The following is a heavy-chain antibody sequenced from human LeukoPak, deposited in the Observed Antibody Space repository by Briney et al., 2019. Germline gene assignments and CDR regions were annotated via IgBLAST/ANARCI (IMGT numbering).Heavy chain of an antibody. CDR1: DVSFSNYY. Sequence: SETLSLTCTVSDVSFSNYYWSWIRQPPGKGLEWIGYMYYSGMTNYSPSFKSRVTMSIDTSKNQFSLKLSSVTAADTAVYYCARALGKTFYFGSGNSYGMDVWGQGTTVTVSS. V-gene: IGHV4-59*08. CDR2: MYYSGMT. D-gene: IGHD3-10*01. CDR3: ARALGKTFYFGSGNSYGMDV. J-gene: IGHJ6*02.